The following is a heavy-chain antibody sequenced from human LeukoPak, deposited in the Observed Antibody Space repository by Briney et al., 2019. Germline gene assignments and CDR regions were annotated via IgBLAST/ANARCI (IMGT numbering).Heavy chain of an antibody. Sequence: GGSLRLSCAASGFTLSSCGMHWVRQAPGKGLEWVAVITYDGITTYFDDSVKGRFTISRDTSKSMLYLQMNSLRPEDPAVYYCVKEQSSGNYRTADFWGQGTLVTVSS. CDR1: GFTLSSCG. D-gene: IGHD3-10*01. J-gene: IGHJ4*02. CDR3: VKEQSSGNYRTADF. V-gene: IGHV3-30*18. CDR2: ITYDGITT.